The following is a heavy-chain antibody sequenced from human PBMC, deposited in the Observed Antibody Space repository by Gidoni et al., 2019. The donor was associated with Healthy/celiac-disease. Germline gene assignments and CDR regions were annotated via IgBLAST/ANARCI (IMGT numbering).Heavy chain of an antibody. CDR3: ARDFRSSGYYQGAFDI. Sequence: QVQLQESGPGLVKPSQTLSPTCTVSGGSSRSGGYYWSWIRQHPGKGLEWIGYIYYSGSTYYNPSLKSRVTISVDTSKNQFSLKLSSVTAADTAVYYCARDFRSSGYYQGAFDIWGQGTMVTVSS. J-gene: IGHJ3*02. CDR1: GGSSRSGGYY. CDR2: IYYSGST. D-gene: IGHD3-22*01. V-gene: IGHV4-31*03.